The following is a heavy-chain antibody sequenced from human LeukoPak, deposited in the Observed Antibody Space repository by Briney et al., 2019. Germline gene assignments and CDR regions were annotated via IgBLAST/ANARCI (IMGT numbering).Heavy chain of an antibody. CDR1: GFTFSSYW. V-gene: IGHV3-7*01. Sequence: PGGSLRLSCAASGFTFSSYWMSWVRQAPGKGLEWVANIKQDGSEKYYVDSVKGRFTISRDNAKNSLYLQMNSLRAEDTAVYYCARVVRFGESPQDNWFDPWGQGTLVTVSS. J-gene: IGHJ5*02. CDR3: ARVVRFGESPQDNWFDP. CDR2: IKQDGSEK. D-gene: IGHD3-10*01.